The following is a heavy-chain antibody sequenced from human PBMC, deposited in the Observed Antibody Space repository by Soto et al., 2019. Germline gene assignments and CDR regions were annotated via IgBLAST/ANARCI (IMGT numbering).Heavy chain of an antibody. J-gene: IGHJ5*02. CDR3: ARGIGEYQLLSRWFDP. D-gene: IGHD2-2*01. Sequence: QVQLQESGPGLVKPSGTLSLTCAVSGGSISSSNWWSWVRQPPGKGLEWIGEIYHSGSTNYNPSLKSRVTISVDKSKNQFSLKLSSVTAADTAVYCARGIGEYQLLSRWFDPWGQGTLVTVSS. V-gene: IGHV4-4*02. CDR2: IYHSGST. CDR1: GGSISSSNW.